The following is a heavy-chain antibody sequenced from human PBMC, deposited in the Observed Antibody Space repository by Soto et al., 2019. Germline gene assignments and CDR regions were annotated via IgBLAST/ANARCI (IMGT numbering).Heavy chain of an antibody. CDR1: GYTFSNYG. J-gene: IGHJ4*02. V-gene: IGHV1-18*01. Sequence: QVQLVQCGAEAKKPGASVRVSCQASGYTFSNYGFSWVRQAHGQGLEWMGWISGYNGNTNYAERLQGRVTMTTDTSTSTAYMELKSLRYDDTAVYYCAREGQLGYWGQGTPVTVSS. CDR3: AREGQLGY. CDR2: ISGYNGNT. D-gene: IGHD6-6*01.